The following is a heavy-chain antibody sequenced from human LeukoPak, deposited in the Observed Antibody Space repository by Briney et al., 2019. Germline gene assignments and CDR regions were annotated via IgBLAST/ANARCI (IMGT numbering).Heavy chain of an antibody. D-gene: IGHD3-22*01. CDR1: GGSFTSYY. J-gene: IGHJ4*02. V-gene: IGHV4-4*07. Sequence: SETLSLTCTVSGGSFTSYYWSWIRQPAGKGLEWIGRIHTSGSTNYSPSLKSRVTMSVDTSKNQFSLKLSSVTAADTAVYYCARDTYYYDSSGYYWLDYWGQGTLVTVSS. CDR2: IHTSGST. CDR3: ARDTYYYDSSGYYWLDY.